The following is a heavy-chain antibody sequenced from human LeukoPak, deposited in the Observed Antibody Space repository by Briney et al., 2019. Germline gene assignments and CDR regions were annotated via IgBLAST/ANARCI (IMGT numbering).Heavy chain of an antibody. J-gene: IGHJ4*02. D-gene: IGHD6-19*01. V-gene: IGHV3-7*01. CDR3: ARATRSSGWYTGFDY. CDR1: GLTFSSYW. CDR2: IKQDGSEK. Sequence: GGSLRLSCAASGLTFSSYWMSWVRQAPGKGLEWVANIKQDGSEKYYVDSVKGRFTISRDNAKNSLYLQMNSLRAEDTAVYYCARATRSSGWYTGFDYWGQGTLVTVSS.